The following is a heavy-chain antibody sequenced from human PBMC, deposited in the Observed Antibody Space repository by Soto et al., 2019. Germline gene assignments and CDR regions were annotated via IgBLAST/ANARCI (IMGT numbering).Heavy chain of an antibody. D-gene: IGHD2-2*01. Sequence: QVQLQQWGAGLLKPSETLSLTCAVYGGSFSGYYWSWIRQPPGKGLEWIGEINHSGSTNYNPSLKSRVTISVDTSKNQFSLKLSSVTAADTAVYYCARGGDIVVVPAANAPRDPWGQGTLVTVSS. CDR1: GGSFSGYY. J-gene: IGHJ5*02. CDR2: INHSGST. V-gene: IGHV4-34*01. CDR3: ARGGDIVVVPAANAPRDP.